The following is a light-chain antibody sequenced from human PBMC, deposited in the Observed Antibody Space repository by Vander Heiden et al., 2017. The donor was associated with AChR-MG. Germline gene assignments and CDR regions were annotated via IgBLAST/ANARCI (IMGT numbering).Light chain of an antibody. CDR1: SSNIGAGYD. Sequence: QSVLPQPPSVSAAPGQRVTTPCTGSSSNIGAGYDVHWYQQLPGTAPKLLIYGNSNRPSGVPDRFSGSKSGTSASLAITGLQAEDEADYYCQSYDSSLSGDVVFGGGTKLTVL. CDR3: QSYDSSLSGDVV. J-gene: IGLJ2*01. CDR2: GNS. V-gene: IGLV1-40*01.